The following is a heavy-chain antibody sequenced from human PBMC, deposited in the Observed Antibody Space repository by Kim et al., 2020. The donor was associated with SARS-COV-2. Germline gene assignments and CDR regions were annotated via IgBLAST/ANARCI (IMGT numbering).Heavy chain of an antibody. J-gene: IGHJ4*02. CDR3: ARHSDSDY. CDR1: GFTFSIYT. D-gene: IGHD4-4*01. CDR2: ITCNSYI. Sequence: GGSLRLSCAASGFTFSIYTMIWVRQAPGKGLEWVSSITCNSYIYYADSVKGRFTIYRDNAKNSLYLQMNNLRAEDTALYYCARHSDSDYWGQGTLVTVSS. V-gene: IGHV3-21*01.